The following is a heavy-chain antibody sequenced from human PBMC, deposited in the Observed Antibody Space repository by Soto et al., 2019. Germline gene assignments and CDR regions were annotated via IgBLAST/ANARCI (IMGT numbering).Heavy chain of an antibody. D-gene: IGHD3-22*01. Sequence: QVQLVQSGAEVKKPGASVKVSCKASGYTFTSYAMSWVRQAPGQRLEWMGWINAGNGNTKYSQKFQGRVTITRDTSASIAYMELSSLRSEDTAVFYCARGRGSGYYSLYWYFDLWGRGTLVTVSS. CDR3: ARGRGSGYYSLYWYFDL. J-gene: IGHJ2*01. CDR1: GYTFTSYA. V-gene: IGHV1-3*01. CDR2: INAGNGNT.